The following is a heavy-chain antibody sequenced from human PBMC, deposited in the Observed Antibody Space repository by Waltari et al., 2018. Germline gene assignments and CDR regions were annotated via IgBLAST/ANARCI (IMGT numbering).Heavy chain of an antibody. D-gene: IGHD3-22*01. J-gene: IGHJ4*02. V-gene: IGHV3-74*01. CDR1: GFTFSSHW. CDR2: INSDGTNT. Sequence: EVQLVESGGGLVQPGGSLRLSCVASGFTFSSHWMHWVRQAPGKGLVWLSRINSDGTNTRYADSVKGRFTISRDNAKNTLYMQMNSLRAEDTAVYYCARGLSSGIADYLGQGTPVTVSS. CDR3: ARGLSSGIADY.